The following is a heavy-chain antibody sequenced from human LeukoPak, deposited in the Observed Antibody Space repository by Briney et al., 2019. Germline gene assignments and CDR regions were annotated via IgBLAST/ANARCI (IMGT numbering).Heavy chain of an antibody. V-gene: IGHV3-20*04. Sequence: GGSLRLSCAASGFTFDDYGMSWVRQAPGKVLEWVSGINWNGGSTGYADSVKGRFTISRDNAKNSLYLQMNSLRAEDTALYYCARFRPYGTAPAFDIWGQGTMVTVSS. CDR1: GFTFDDYG. CDR2: INWNGGST. J-gene: IGHJ3*02. CDR3: ARFRPYGTAPAFDI. D-gene: IGHD4-17*01.